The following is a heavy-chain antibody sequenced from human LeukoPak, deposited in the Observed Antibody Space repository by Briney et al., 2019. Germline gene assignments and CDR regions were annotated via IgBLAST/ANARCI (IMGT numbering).Heavy chain of an antibody. D-gene: IGHD3-22*01. CDR2: IYYSGST. J-gene: IGHJ1*01. CDR3: ARVGYYDSSGYYFEH. CDR1: GGSISSYY. V-gene: IGHV4-59*01. Sequence: PSETLSLTCTVSGGSISSYYWSWIRQPPGKGLEWIGYIYYSGSTNYNPSLKSRVTISVDTSKNQFSLKLSSVTAADTAVYYCARVGYYDSSGYYFEHWGQGTLATVSS.